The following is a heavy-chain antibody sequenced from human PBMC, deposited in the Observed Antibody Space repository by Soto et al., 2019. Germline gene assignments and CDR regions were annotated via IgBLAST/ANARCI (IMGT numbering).Heavy chain of an antibody. J-gene: IGHJ4*02. D-gene: IGHD2-21*02. CDR3: ARDDSGHFDY. Sequence: ASVKVSCKASGYTFTGYYMHWVRQAPGQGLEWMGWIKPNSGGTNYAQKFQGWVTMTRDTSISTAYMELSRLRSDDTSVYYCARDDSGHFDYWGQGTLVTVSS. CDR2: IKPNSGGT. CDR1: GYTFTGYY. V-gene: IGHV1-2*04.